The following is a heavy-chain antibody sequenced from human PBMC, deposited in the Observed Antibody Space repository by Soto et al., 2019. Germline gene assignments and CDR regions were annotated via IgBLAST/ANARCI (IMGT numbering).Heavy chain of an antibody. V-gene: IGHV4-31*03. CDR3: ARGLRVRSTYYYDSSGYYSHFDY. Sequence: QVQLQESGPGLVKPSQTLSLTCTVSGGSISSGGYYWSWIRQHPGKGLEWIGYIYYSGSTYYNPSLKSRVTISVDTSKNQFSLKLSSVTAADTAVYYCARGLRVRSTYYYDSSGYYSHFDYRGQGTLVTVSS. CDR2: IYYSGST. D-gene: IGHD3-22*01. J-gene: IGHJ4*02. CDR1: GGSISSGGYY.